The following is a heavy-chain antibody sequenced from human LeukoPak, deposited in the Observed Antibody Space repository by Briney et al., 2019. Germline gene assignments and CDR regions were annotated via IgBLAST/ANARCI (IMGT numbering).Heavy chain of an antibody. V-gene: IGHV3-7*01. CDR2: IKKDGSGK. Sequence: PGGSLRLSCAAAGVTFSSYWMSWVRQAPGKGLGWVANIKKDGSGKYYMDSVKGRLTIARDNAKNSLYLQMNSLRAEDTAVYYCARGGNGYYYDSSGYYYSDYWGQGTLVTVSS. CDR3: ARGGNGYYYDSSGYYYSDY. CDR1: GVTFSSYW. D-gene: IGHD3-22*01. J-gene: IGHJ4*02.